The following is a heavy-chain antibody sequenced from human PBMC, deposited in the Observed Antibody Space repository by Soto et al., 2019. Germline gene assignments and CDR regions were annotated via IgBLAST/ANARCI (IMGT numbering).Heavy chain of an antibody. Sequence: EGSRRLSWAASGFTLSNAWRIWVRQAPGKGLEWVGRIKSKTDGGTTDYAAPVKGRFTISRDDSENTLYLQMNSLKTEDTALYYCTTDGLNYFNDYWGQGTLVTVSS. CDR2: IKSKTDGGTT. V-gene: IGHV3-15*07. D-gene: IGHD1-7*01. CDR1: GFTLSNAW. CDR3: TTDGLNYFNDY. J-gene: IGHJ4*02.